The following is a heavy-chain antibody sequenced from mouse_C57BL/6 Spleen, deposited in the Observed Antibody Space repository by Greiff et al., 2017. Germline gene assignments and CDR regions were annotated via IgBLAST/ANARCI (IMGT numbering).Heavy chain of an antibody. V-gene: IGHV1-18*01. D-gene: IGHD1-1*01. CDR2: INPNNGGT. CDR3: ASIYYYGSSWYFDV. CDR1: GYTFTDYN. J-gene: IGHJ1*03. Sequence: EVQLQQSGPELVKPGASVKIPCKASGYTFTDYNMDWVKQSHGKSLEWIGDINPNNGGTIYNQKFKGKATLTVDKSSSTAYMELRSLTSEDTAVYYCASIYYYGSSWYFDVWGTGTTVTVSS.